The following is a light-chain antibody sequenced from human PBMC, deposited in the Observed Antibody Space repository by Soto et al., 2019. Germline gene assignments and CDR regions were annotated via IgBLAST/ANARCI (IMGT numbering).Light chain of an antibody. Sequence: ENVLTQSPGTLSASPGDRVTLSCRASHSVGNNYLAWFQQKPGQAPRLLIDEASRRATDIPDRFSGSGSGTDFTLTISRLEPEDFAVYYCQQCAASPLTFGGGTKVEIK. V-gene: IGKV3-20*01. CDR2: EAS. J-gene: IGKJ4*01. CDR3: QQCAASPLT. CDR1: HSVGNNY.